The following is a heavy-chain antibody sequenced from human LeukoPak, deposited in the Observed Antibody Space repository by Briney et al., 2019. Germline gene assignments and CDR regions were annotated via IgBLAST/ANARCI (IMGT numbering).Heavy chain of an antibody. D-gene: IGHD6-13*01. CDR2: IYYSGST. Sequence: SETLSLTCTVSGGSISSSSYYWGWIRQPPGKGLEWIGSIYYSGSTYYNPSLKSRVTISVDTSKNQFSLKLSSVTAADTAVYYCARQRPVMAAAGTRGWFDPWGQGTLVTVSS. CDR3: ARQRPVMAAAGTRGWFDP. V-gene: IGHV4-39*01. CDR1: GGSISSSSYY. J-gene: IGHJ5*02.